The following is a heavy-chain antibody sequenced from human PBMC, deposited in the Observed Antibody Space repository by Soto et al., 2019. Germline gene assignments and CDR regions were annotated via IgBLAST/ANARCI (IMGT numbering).Heavy chain of an antibody. J-gene: IGHJ5*02. D-gene: IGHD6-13*01. CDR2: ITSKTGQI. Sequence: GGSLRLSCTGSGFPFSAYNMNWVRQVPGKGPEWISAITSKTGQIYYAESVKGRITISRDNAKNPLYLEMNRLGAEDTAVYFCARDLFAGQQLLIAWFEPWGQGTLVTVFS. V-gene: IGHV3-21*06. CDR1: GFPFSAYN. CDR3: ARDLFAGQQLLIAWFEP.